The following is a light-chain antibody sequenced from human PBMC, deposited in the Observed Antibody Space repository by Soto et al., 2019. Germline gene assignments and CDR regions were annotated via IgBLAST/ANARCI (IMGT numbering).Light chain of an antibody. V-gene: IGKV3-20*01. CDR2: GAS. Sequence: EIVLTQSPGTLSLSPGERATLSCRASQSVSSSYLAWYQQKPGQAPRLLIYGASCRATGIPDRFSGSGSRTVSTLTISRLEPDDVAVYYRQQYGSSGTFGQGTKVEIK. J-gene: IGKJ1*01. CDR3: QQYGSSGT. CDR1: QSVSSSY.